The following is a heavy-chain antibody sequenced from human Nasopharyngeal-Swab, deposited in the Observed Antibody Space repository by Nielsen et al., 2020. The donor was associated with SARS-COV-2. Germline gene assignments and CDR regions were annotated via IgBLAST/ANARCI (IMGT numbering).Heavy chain of an antibody. CDR1: GFISSATA. J-gene: IGHJ4*02. CDR2: IGDKEHNYAT. Sequence: GGSLRLSCAASGFISSATAIHWVRQASGKGLDWFARIGDKEHNYATTYESSVQGRFTISRDDSKNTAFLQMDSLKTEDTALYYCTTDFYFDYWGQGTLVTVSS. CDR3: TTDFYFDY. V-gene: IGHV3-73*01.